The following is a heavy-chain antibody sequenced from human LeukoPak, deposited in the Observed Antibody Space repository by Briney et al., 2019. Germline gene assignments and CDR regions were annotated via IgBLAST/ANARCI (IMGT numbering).Heavy chain of an antibody. CDR1: GFTVSSNY. J-gene: IGHJ4*02. CDR2: IYSGGST. V-gene: IGHV3-66*01. Sequence: PGGSLRLSCAASGFTVSSNYMSWVRQAPGKGLEWVSVIYSGGSTYYADSVKGRFTISRDNSKNTLYLQMNNLRAEDTAVYYCAERGSTAYSTPHFDFWGQGALVTVSS. CDR3: AERGSTAYSTPHFDF. D-gene: IGHD2-2*01.